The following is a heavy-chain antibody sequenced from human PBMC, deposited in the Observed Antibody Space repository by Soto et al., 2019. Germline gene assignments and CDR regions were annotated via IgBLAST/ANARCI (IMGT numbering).Heavy chain of an antibody. D-gene: IGHD2-2*01. CDR2: IYYNGST. Sequence: PSETLSLTCTVSGGSISSYYWGWIRQPPGKGLEWIGYIYYNGSTNYNPSLKSRVTISVDTSKNQFSLKLSSVTAADTAVYYCARDGGYCSSTSCRGYYYYYGMDVWGQGTTVTVSS. J-gene: IGHJ6*02. CDR1: GGSISSYY. CDR3: ARDGGYCSSTSCRGYYYYYGMDV. V-gene: IGHV4-59*01.